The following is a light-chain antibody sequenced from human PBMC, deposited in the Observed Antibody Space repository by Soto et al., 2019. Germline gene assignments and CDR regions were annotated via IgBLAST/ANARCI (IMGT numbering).Light chain of an antibody. V-gene: IGKV3-20*01. CDR2: AAY. CDR3: QQYGSSPQT. Sequence: EKALTQSPVTLSLSPGERATLSCRASQSVSSNLAWYQQRPGQSPRLLIYAAYSRAVGIPDRFSGSGSGTDFTLTISRLEPEDFAVYYCQQYGSSPQTFGQGTKVEIK. J-gene: IGKJ1*01. CDR1: QSVSSN.